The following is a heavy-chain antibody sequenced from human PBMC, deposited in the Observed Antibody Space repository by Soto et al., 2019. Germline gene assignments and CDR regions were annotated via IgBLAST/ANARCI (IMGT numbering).Heavy chain of an antibody. J-gene: IGHJ5*02. V-gene: IGHV1-46*01. CDR3: ARSSGGNFGIIIEGTNWFAP. Sequence: ASVKVSCKSPRDTFTSYYINWVRQAPGQGLEWMGVINPHGGSTAYAQKFKGRVTLTRDTSASTVYMGVSSLTSEDTAMYYCARSSGGNFGIIIEGTNWFAPWGQGTLVTVSS. CDR2: INPHGGST. CDR1: RDTFTSYY. D-gene: IGHD1-26*01.